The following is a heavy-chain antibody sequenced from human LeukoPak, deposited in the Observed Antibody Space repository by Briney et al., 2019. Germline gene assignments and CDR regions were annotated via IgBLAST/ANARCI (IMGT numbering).Heavy chain of an antibody. D-gene: IGHD1-26*01. V-gene: IGHV3-33*01. CDR3: ARVDWELIDGDFDY. Sequence: GGSLRLSCAASGFTFSSYGMHWVRQAPGKGLEWMAVIWYDGSNKYYADSVKGRFTISRDNSMNTLYLQMNSLRVEDTAMYYCARVDWELIDGDFDYWGQGTLVAVSS. CDR1: GFTFSSYG. J-gene: IGHJ4*02. CDR2: IWYDGSNK.